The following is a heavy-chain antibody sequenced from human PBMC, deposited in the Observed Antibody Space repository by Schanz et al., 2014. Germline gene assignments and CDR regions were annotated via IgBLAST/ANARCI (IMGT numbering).Heavy chain of an antibody. J-gene: IGHJ3*02. CDR2: ILYDGSKT. V-gene: IGHV3-30*03. D-gene: IGHD5-18*01. Sequence: VQLVASGGGLVKPGGSLRLSCAVSGLTFSSAWMGWVRQAPGKGLEWVAVILYDGSKTYYADSVKGRFTISRDNSKNTLSLQRNTLRAEDSAVYYSAREEGYGYGPWDFDIWGQGTMVTVSS. CDR1: GLTFSSAW. CDR3: AREEGYGYGPWDFDI.